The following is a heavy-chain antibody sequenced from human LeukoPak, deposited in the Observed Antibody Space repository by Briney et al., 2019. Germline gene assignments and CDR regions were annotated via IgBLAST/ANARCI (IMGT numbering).Heavy chain of an antibody. CDR2: IKQDESET. D-gene: IGHD3-10*01. CDR3: ARLSAYYYGSFFYYYMDV. Sequence: GGSLRLSCAASGFSFSSYWMTWVRQSPGKGPEWVANIKQDESETYTVDSVKGRFTISRDNAKNSVYLHMNSLRAEDTALYYCARLSAYYYGSFFYYYMDVWGKGTTVTVSS. V-gene: IGHV3-7*01. CDR1: GFSFSSYW. J-gene: IGHJ6*03.